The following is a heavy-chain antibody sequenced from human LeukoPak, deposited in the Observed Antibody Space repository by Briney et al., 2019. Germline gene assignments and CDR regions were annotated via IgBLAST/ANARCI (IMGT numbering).Heavy chain of an antibody. V-gene: IGHV3-23*01. Sequence: GGSLRLSCAASGFTMSHYGVSWVRQAPGKGLEWVSAISGSGGSTYYADSVKGRFTISRDNSKNTLYLQMNSLRAEDTAVYYCARGVLGLRYSPLYYDYWGQGTLVTVSS. CDR2: ISGSGGST. D-gene: IGHD2-8*02. J-gene: IGHJ4*02. CDR1: GFTMSHYG. CDR3: ARGVLGLRYSPLYYDY.